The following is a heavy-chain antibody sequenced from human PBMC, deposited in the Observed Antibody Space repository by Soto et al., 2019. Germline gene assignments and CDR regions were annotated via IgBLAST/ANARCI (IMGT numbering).Heavy chain of an antibody. D-gene: IGHD5-18*01. J-gene: IGHJ4*02. V-gene: IGHV3-21*01. CDR3: ARGIQLWLDIDY. CDR2: ISSSSSYI. CDR1: GFTFSSYS. Sequence: PGGSLRLSCAASGFTFSSYSMNWVRQAPGKGLEWVSSISSSSSYIYYADSVKGRFTISRDNAKNSLYLQMNSLRAEDTAVYYCARGIQLWLDIDYWGQGTLVTVSS.